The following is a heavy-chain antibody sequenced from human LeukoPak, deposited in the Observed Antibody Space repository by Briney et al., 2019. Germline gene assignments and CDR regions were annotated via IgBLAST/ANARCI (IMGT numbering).Heavy chain of an antibody. CDR2: IYETGST. Sequence: SGPTLVKPTQTLTLTCTFSGFSLSTSGVGVGWIRQPPGKGLEFIGNIYETGSTYYNPSLKSRVTIFVDTSKNQFSLRLSSVTAADTALYYCARRYSSSPFKYFDPWGQGTLVTVSS. CDR3: ARRYSSSPFKYFDP. CDR1: GFSLSTSGVG. J-gene: IGHJ5*02. D-gene: IGHD6-6*01. V-gene: IGHV4-39*01.